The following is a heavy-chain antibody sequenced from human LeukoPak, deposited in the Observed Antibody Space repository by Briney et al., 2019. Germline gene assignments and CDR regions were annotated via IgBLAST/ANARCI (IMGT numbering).Heavy chain of an antibody. V-gene: IGHV3-23*01. Sequence: GGSLRLSCAASGFTFTSYAMSWVRQAPGKGLEWVSAISGSGGSTYYADSVKGRFTISRDNSKNTLYLQMNSLRAEDTAVYYCAKDYYDSSGFDALDIWGQGTMVTVSS. CDR3: AKDYYDSSGFDALDI. D-gene: IGHD3-22*01. CDR2: ISGSGGST. J-gene: IGHJ3*02. CDR1: GFTFTSYA.